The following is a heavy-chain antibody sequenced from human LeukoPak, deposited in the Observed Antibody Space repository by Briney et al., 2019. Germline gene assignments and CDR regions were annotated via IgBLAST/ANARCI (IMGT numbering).Heavy chain of an antibody. D-gene: IGHD3-22*01. J-gene: IGHJ4*02. V-gene: IGHV1-69*05. CDR1: GYTFTSYG. Sequence: SVKVSCKASGYTFTSYGISWVRQAPGQGLEWMGRIIPIFGTANYAQKFQGRVTITTDESTSTAYMELSSLRSEDTAVYYCARGAITYYYDSSGYYPPDYWGQGTLVTVSS. CDR3: ARGAITYYYDSSGYYPPDY. CDR2: IIPIFGTA.